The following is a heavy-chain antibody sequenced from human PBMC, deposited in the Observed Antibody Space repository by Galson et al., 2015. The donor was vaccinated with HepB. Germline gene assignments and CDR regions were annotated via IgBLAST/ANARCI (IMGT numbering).Heavy chain of an antibody. J-gene: IGHJ4*02. CDR1: GYNFPNYW. CDR3: ARLGGIEGATPENVDS. V-gene: IGHV5-51*01. Sequence: QSGAEVKKPGQSLKISCQTSGYNFPNYWIGWVRQVPGKGLEWMGIIHPGESDTNFSPSFQDQVTISADKSINTAYLQWSSLKVSDTAMYFCARLGGIEGATPENVDSWGQGTLVTVSS. CDR2: IHPGESDT. D-gene: IGHD1-26*01.